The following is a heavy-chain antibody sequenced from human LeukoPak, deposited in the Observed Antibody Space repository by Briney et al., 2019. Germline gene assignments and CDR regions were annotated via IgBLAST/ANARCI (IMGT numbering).Heavy chain of an antibody. CDR3: ARLGHPYYYYYGMDV. V-gene: IGHV4-59*08. CDR2: IHYSGST. CDR1: GGSIRSYC. J-gene: IGHJ6*02. Sequence: SETLSLTCIVSGGSIRSYCWSWIRQPPGKGLEWIGYIHYSGSTNYNPSLKSRVTISVDTSKNQFSLKLSSVTAADTAVYYCARLGHPYYYYYGMDVWGQGTTVTVSS.